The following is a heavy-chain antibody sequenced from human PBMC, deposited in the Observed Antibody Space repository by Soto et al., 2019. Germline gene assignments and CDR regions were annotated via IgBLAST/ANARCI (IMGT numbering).Heavy chain of an antibody. D-gene: IGHD6-13*01. V-gene: IGHV4-39*01. CDR3: ASSIAAAVRPRYYFVY. CDR2: IYYSGST. Sequence: QLQLQESGPGLVKPSETLSLTCTVSGGSISSSSYYWGWLRQPPGKGLEWIGSIYYSGSTYYNPSLKSRVTVSVDTSKNRFSLELSSVTAADTAVYYCASSIAAAVRPRYYFVYCGQGTLVTVSS. J-gene: IGHJ4*02. CDR1: GGSISSSSYY.